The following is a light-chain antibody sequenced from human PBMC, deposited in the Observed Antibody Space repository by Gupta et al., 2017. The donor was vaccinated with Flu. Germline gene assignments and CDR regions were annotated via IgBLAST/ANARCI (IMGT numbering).Light chain of an antibody. CDR2: DAS. J-gene: IGKJ1*01. CDR3: RQRGTSPPWT. CDR1: ESISTY. V-gene: IGKV3-11*01. Sequence: EIVLTQSPATLSLSPGESATLPCRATESISTYLAWYQQKPGQIPRLLIFDASNRATGVPFKFSGSGSGTDFTLIINSLEPEDFAVYYCRQRGTSPPWTFGQGTKVEIK.